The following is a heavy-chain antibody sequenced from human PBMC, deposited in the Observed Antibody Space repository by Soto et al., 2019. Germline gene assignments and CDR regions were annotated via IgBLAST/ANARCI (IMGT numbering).Heavy chain of an antibody. CDR2: IIPIFSSR. D-gene: IGHD3-16*01. CDR3: ARGETYLGV. CDR1: RDTFNKYA. V-gene: IGHV1-69*01. J-gene: IGHJ6*02. Sequence: QVQLVQSGAEVKKPGSSVKVSCKTSRDTFNKYAFNWVRQAPGQGLEWMGWIIPIFSSRNYAEKFQGRVTITADDSTSTDNMELRSLRFEDTAVDYCARGETYLGVWGQGTTVTVSS.